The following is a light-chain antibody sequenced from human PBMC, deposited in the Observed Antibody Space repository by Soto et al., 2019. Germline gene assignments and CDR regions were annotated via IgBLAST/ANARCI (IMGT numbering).Light chain of an antibody. CDR3: QQHNPYSPYT. V-gene: IGKV1-5*03. J-gene: IGKJ2*01. CDR1: QSITNC. Sequence: DIQMTQSPSTLSASVGDRVTITCRASQSITNCLAWYQQKPGKAPKLLIFDASSLRSGVPSRFSGSGSGTQFTLTISSLQPEDFATSYCQQHNPYSPYTFGQGTKLEIK. CDR2: DAS.